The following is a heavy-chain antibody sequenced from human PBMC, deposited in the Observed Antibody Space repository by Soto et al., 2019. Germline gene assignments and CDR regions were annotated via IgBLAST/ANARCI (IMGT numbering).Heavy chain of an antibody. CDR3: AISYIMNDAFDI. Sequence: QVQLQQWGAGLLKPSETLSLTCAVSSGPFSGYYWSWIRQSPGKGLEWIGEISHSGSTNYNPSLKSRVTISVDTSKNQFSLKLSSVTAADTAVYYCAISYIMNDAFDIWGQGTLVTVSS. CDR1: SGPFSGYY. D-gene: IGHD2-21*01. V-gene: IGHV4-34*01. CDR2: ISHSGST. J-gene: IGHJ3*02.